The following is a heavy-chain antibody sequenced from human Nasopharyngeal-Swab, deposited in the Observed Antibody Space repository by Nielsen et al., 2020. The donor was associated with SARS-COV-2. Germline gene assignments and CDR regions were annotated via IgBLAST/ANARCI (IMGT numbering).Heavy chain of an antibody. Sequence: WTRQPPGKGLEWIGSIYYSGSTYYNPSLKSRVTISVDTSKNQFSLKLSSVTAADTAVYYCARERGGPRDDSSGYLYYFDYWGQGTLVTVSS. D-gene: IGHD3-22*01. J-gene: IGHJ4*02. V-gene: IGHV4-39*07. CDR2: IYYSGST. CDR3: ARERGGPRDDSSGYLYYFDY.